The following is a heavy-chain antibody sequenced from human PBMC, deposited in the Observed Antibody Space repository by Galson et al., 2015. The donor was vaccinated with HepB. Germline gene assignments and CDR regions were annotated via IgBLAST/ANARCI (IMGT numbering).Heavy chain of an antibody. J-gene: IGHJ4*02. V-gene: IGHV1-69*13. CDR1: GGSFINHA. Sequence: SVKVSCKASGGSFINHAISWLRQAPGQGLEWMGGIIPIFTTANYAQRFEGRLTITADQSTSTAYMELSSLRSEDTAVYYCARVALGAADYYDNSGWGQGTLVTVSS. CDR2: IIPIFTTA. CDR3: ARVALGAADYYDNSG. D-gene: IGHD3-22*01.